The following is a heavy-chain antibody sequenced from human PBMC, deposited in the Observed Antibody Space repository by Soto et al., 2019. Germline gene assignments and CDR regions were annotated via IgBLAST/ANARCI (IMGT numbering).Heavy chain of an antibody. Sequence: SETLSLICTVSGGSISTYYWSWIRQPPGKGLEWIAYIYYSGITNYNPSLKSRLTISVDTSKTQFSLKLSSVTAADTAVYYCARSISGYHYYFDYWGHGTLVTVCS. CDR3: ARSISGYHYYFDY. J-gene: IGHJ4*01. CDR1: GGSISTYY. CDR2: IYYSGIT. D-gene: IGHD3-22*01. V-gene: IGHV4-59*01.